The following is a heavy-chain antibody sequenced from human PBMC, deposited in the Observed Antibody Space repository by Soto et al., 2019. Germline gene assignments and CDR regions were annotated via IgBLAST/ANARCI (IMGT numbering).Heavy chain of an antibody. D-gene: IGHD5-12*01. CDR2: ISGGGGNT. J-gene: IGHJ4*02. CDR3: AKAPGYSGYSGYYFDY. V-gene: IGHV3-23*01. Sequence: GGSLRLSCAASGFTFSNYAMSWVRQAPGKGLEWVSAISGGGGNTYYADSVKGRFSISRDNSKNTLYLQMNSLRAEDTAVYYCAKAPGYSGYSGYYFDYWGQGTLVTVSS. CDR1: GFTFSNYA.